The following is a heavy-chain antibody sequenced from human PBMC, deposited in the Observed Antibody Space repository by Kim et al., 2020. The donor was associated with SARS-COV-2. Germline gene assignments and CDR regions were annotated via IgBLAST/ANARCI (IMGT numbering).Heavy chain of an antibody. CDR3: ARRRNYGSGNYYLDY. Sequence: PSFQGQVTISAHESINTAYLQWSSLKASDTAMYYCARRRNYGSGNYYLDYWGQGTLVTVSS. D-gene: IGHD3-10*01. J-gene: IGHJ4*02. V-gene: IGHV5-51*01.